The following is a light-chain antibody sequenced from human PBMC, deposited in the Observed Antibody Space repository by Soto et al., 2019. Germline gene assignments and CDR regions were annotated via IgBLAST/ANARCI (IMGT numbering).Light chain of an antibody. CDR2: VAS. CDR3: QQLNSYRLT. CDR1: ESVTSSH. Sequence: TQSPATLSVSPGDRATLSCRASESVTSSHLAWYQQKPGKAPKLLVYVASTLQSGVPSRFSGSGSGTDFSLSINSLQPEDFATYYCQQLNSYRLTFGGGTKVDIK. J-gene: IGKJ4*01. V-gene: IGKV1-9*01.